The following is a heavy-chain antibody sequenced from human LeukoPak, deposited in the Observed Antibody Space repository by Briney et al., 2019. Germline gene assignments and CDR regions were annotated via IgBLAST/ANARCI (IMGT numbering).Heavy chain of an antibody. CDR1: GYTFTSYY. V-gene: IGHV1-46*01. Sequence: ASVKVSCKASGYTFTSYYMHWVRQAPGQGLEWMGIINPSGGSTGYAQKFQGRVTMTRDTSTSTVYMELSSLRSEDTAVYYCASGCSSTSCYTYSDYWGQGTLVTVSS. CDR3: ASGCSSTSCYTYSDY. J-gene: IGHJ4*02. D-gene: IGHD2-2*02. CDR2: INPSGGST.